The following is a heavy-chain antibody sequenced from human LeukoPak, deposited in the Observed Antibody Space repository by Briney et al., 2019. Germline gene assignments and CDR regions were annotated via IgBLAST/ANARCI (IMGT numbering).Heavy chain of an antibody. V-gene: IGHV3-23*01. CDR1: GFTFSGYS. J-gene: IGHJ4*02. CDR2: ITDSGRKT. D-gene: IGHD4-17*01. CDR3: AKITKATTPNY. Sequence: PGGSLRLSCTASGFTFSGYSMNWVRQASGKGLEWVSGITDSGRKTYYADSVKGRFSISRDNSKNTVYLQMSDLRAEDTAVYYCAKITKATTPNYWGQGTLVTVSS.